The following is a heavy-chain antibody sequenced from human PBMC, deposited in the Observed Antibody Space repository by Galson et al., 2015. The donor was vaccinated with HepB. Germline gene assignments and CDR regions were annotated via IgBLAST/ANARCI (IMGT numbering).Heavy chain of an antibody. CDR2: IYSGGST. Sequence: SLRLSCAASGFTVSSNYMSWVRQAPGKGLEWVSVIYSGGSTYYADSVKGRFAISRDNSKNTLYLQMNSLRAEDTAVYYWASSHHSFGYYYGMDVWGQGTTVTVSS. CDR1: GFTVSSNY. CDR3: ASSHHSFGYYYGMDV. D-gene: IGHD3-10*01. J-gene: IGHJ6*02. V-gene: IGHV3-66*01.